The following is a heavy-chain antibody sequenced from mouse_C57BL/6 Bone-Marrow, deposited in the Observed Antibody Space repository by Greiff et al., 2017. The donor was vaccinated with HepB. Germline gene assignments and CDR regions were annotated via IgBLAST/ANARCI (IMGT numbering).Heavy chain of an antibody. CDR3: AREDSNYVSVLWFAY. CDR1: GYTFTDYY. CDR2: IFPGSGST. D-gene: IGHD2-5*01. V-gene: IGHV1-75*01. Sequence: QVQLKQSGPELVKPGASVKISCKASGYTFTDYYINWVKQRPGQGLEWIGWIFPGSGSTYYNEKFKGKATLTVDKSSSTAYMLLSSLTSEDSAVYFCAREDSNYVSVLWFAYWGQGTLVTVSA. J-gene: IGHJ3*01.